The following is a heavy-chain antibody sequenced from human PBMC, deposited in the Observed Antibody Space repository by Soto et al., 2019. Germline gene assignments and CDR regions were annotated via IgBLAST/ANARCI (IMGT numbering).Heavy chain of an antibody. Sequence: GASVKVSCKVSGYTLTELSMHWVRQAPGKGLEWMGGFDPEDGETIYAQKFQGRVTMTEDTSTDTVYMELSSLRSEDTAVYYCATGTMVRGVIIKWAHDAFYIWGQGTMVTVSS. J-gene: IGHJ3*02. CDR2: FDPEDGET. CDR1: GYTLTELS. CDR3: ATGTMVRGVIIKWAHDAFYI. V-gene: IGHV1-24*01. D-gene: IGHD3-10*01.